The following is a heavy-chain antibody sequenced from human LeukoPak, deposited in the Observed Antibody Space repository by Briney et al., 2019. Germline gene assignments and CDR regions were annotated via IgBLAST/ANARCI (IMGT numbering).Heavy chain of an antibody. Sequence: GGSLRLSCVGSGFTSIAYALTWARQAPGKGLEWVSGISGGGVTTYYADSVKGRFTISRDNSKNTLYLQMNSLRAEDTAVYYCAKVSQVYSSRPPFDYRGQGTLVTVPS. CDR1: GFTSIAYA. D-gene: IGHD6-13*01. CDR2: ISGGGVTT. V-gene: IGHV3-23*01. CDR3: AKVSQVYSSRPPFDY. J-gene: IGHJ4*02.